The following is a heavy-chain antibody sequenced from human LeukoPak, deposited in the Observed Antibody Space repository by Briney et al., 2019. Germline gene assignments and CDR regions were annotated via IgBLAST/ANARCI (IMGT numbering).Heavy chain of an antibody. CDR1: GYTFTSYY. D-gene: IGHD3-22*01. V-gene: IGHV1-46*01. Sequence: ASVKVPCKASGYTFTSYYMHWVRQAPGQGLEWMGIINPSGGSTSYAQKFQGRVTMTRDTSTSTVYMELSSLRSEDTAVYYCARADYEGPFDYWGQGTLVTVSS. J-gene: IGHJ4*02. CDR3: ARADYEGPFDY. CDR2: INPSGGST.